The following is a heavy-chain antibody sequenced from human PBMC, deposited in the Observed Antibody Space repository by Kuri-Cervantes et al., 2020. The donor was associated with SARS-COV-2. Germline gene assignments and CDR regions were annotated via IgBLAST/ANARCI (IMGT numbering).Heavy chain of an antibody. D-gene: IGHD3-3*01. Sequence: GGSLRLSCLTSGFTFGDYAMTWFRQAPGKGLEWVGFIRSKDHGGATQYAASVKGRFIISRDDSKSIAYLEMNSLKTEDTAVYYCVRAVNDLWSGFRSYWGQGTLVTGSS. CDR2: IRSKDHGGAT. V-gene: IGHV3-49*03. CDR3: VRAVNDLWSGFRSY. J-gene: IGHJ4*02. CDR1: GFTFGDYA.